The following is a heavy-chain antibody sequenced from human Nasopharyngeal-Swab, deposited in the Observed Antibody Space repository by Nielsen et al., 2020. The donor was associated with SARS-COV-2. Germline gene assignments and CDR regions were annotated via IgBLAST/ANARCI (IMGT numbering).Heavy chain of an antibody. J-gene: IGHJ4*02. CDR1: GFTFNDYA. Sequence: GGSLRLSCVASGFTFNDYAMHWVRQSPGKGLEWVAHVAWNGIVGYPDSVKGRFTISRDNSKNTLSLQMNSLRAEDTAVYYCAKDLRGPYFFWGQGTLVTVSS. V-gene: IGHV3-9*01. CDR2: VAWNGIV. CDR3: AKDLRGPYFF. D-gene: IGHD2/OR15-2a*01.